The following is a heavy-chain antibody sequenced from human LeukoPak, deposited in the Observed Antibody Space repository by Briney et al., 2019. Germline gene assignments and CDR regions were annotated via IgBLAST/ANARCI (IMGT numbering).Heavy chain of an antibody. CDR1: GFTFSSYA. CDR3: ASKYCSDSSCYYNYYMDV. D-gene: IGHD2-15*01. J-gene: IGHJ6*03. CDR2: ISGGGSTI. Sequence: TGGSLRLSCAASGFTFSSYAMNWVRQAPGKGLEWVSYISGGGSTIYYADSVKGRFTVSRDNAKNSLYLQMNSLRAEDTAVYYCASKYCSDSSCYYNYYMDVWGRGTTVTISS. V-gene: IGHV3-48*03.